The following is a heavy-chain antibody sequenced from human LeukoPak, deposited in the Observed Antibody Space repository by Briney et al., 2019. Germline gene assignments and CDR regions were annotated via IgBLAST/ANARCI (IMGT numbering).Heavy chain of an antibody. J-gene: IGHJ4*02. D-gene: IGHD5-18*01. CDR3: ARGYSYGTTLDY. V-gene: IGHV4-30-4*07. CDR1: GGSISSGGYS. CDR2: IYYSGST. Sequence: SETLSLTCTVSGGSISSGGYSWSWIRQPPGKGLEWIGYIYYSGSTYYNPSLKSRVTISVDTSKNQFSLKLSSVTAADTAVYYCARGYSYGTTLDYWGQGTLVTVSS.